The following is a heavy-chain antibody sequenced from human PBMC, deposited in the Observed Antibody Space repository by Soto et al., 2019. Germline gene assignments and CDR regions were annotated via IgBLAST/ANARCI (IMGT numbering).Heavy chain of an antibody. Sequence: SVKVSCKAPGGTFSSYAISWVRQAPGQGLEWMGGIIPIFGTANYAQKFQGRVTITADESTSTAYMELSSLRSEDTAVYYCASPSSGYSYGYYYYYGMDVWGQGTTVTVYS. V-gene: IGHV1-69*13. CDR3: ASPSSGYSYGYYYYYGMDV. J-gene: IGHJ6*02. CDR1: GGTFSSYA. D-gene: IGHD5-18*01. CDR2: IIPIFGTA.